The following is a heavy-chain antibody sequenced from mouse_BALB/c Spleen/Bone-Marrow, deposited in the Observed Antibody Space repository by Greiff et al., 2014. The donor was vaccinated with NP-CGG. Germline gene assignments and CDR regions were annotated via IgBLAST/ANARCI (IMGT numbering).Heavy chain of an antibody. V-gene: IGHV1-62-2*01. CDR2: FYPGGGSI. D-gene: IGHD3-2*02. Sequence: QVQLEQSGAELVKPGASVKLSCKASGFTFTEYIIHWVQQSPGKGLEWMGLFYPGGGSIKYNEKLKDMATFTEDKYSSTVFIKLSRLTSEDSAVYFCARHEDRLRAWFAYWGQGTLVTVSA. CDR1: GFTFTEYI. J-gene: IGHJ3*01. CDR3: ARHEDRLRAWFAY.